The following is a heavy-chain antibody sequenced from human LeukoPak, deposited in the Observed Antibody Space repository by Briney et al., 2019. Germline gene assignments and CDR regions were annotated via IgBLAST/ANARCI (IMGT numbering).Heavy chain of an antibody. CDR3: ARVTGYVMEDYFDY. Sequence: SETLSLTCTVSGGSISSYYWSWIRQPPGKGLEWIGYIYYSGSTNYNPSLKSRVTISVDTSKNQFSMRLSSVTAADTAVYYCARVTGYVMEDYFDYWGQGTLVTVSS. V-gene: IGHV4-59*01. CDR1: GGSISSYY. D-gene: IGHD6-13*01. J-gene: IGHJ4*02. CDR2: IYYSGST.